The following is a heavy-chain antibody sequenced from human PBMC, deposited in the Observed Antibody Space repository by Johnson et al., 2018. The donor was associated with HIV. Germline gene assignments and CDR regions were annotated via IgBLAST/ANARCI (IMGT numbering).Heavy chain of an antibody. J-gene: IGHJ3*02. CDR3: AKKDSGDAFDI. D-gene: IGHD3-10*01. Sequence: VQLVESGGGLVQPGVSLRLSCAASGFTFSSYWMSWVRQAPGKGLEWVANIKQDGSEKYYVDSVKGRFTISRDNSKNTLYLQMNSLRAEDTAVYYCAKKDSGDAFDIWGQGTMVTVSS. CDR2: IKQDGSEK. CDR1: GFTFSSYW. V-gene: IGHV3-7*03.